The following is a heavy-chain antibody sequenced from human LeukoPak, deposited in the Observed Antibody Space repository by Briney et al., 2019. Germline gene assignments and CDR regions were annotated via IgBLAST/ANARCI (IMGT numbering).Heavy chain of an antibody. CDR3: AKDGFVVVVGSSGGAFDI. D-gene: IGHD2-15*01. CDR1: GVSFSSYC. J-gene: IGHJ3*02. CDR2: ISYDGSFK. V-gene: IGHV3-30*18. Sequence: GESLTLSCAASGVSFSSYCMHWVRQAPGKGLEWVAVISYDGSFKYYADSVKGRFAISRDNSKNTLYLQMNSLRAEDTAVYSCAKDGFVVVVGSSGGAFDIWGQGTLVTVSS.